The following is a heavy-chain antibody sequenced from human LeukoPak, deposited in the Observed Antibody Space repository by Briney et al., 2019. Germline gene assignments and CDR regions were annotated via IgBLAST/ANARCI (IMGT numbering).Heavy chain of an antibody. J-gene: IGHJ6*03. Sequence: GSLRLSCAASGFTFSSYGMSWVRQAAGKGLEWIGEINHSGSTNYNPSLKSRVTISVDTSKNQFSLKLSSVTAADTAVYYCARHRGFRPLLWFGESPRYYYYYMDVWGKGTTVTISS. CDR2: INHSGST. CDR3: ARHRGFRPLLWFGESPRYYYYYMDV. CDR1: GFTFSSYG. V-gene: IGHV4-34*01. D-gene: IGHD3-10*01.